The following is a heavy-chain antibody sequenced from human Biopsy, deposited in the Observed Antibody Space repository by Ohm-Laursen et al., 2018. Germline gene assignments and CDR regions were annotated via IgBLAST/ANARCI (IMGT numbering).Heavy chain of an antibody. V-gene: IGHV4-59*01. CDR2: VYYTGST. D-gene: IGHD3-22*01. Sequence: ETLSLTCTVSGDSISSYYWSWIRQPPGKGLQWIGYVYYTGSTDYNPSLQSRVTISVDTSKNHFSLRLRSVTPADTAIYYCARDRGYYSDRTVPGYFDLWGRGTLVTVSS. CDR3: ARDRGYYSDRTVPGYFDL. J-gene: IGHJ2*01. CDR1: GDSISSYY.